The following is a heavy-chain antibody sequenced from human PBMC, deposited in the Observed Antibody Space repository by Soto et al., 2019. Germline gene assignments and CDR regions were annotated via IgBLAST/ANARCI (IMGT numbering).Heavy chain of an antibody. CDR2: IYYSGST. CDR1: GGSISSSSYY. V-gene: IGHV4-39*01. Sequence: PSETLSLTCTVSGGSISSSSYYWGWIRQPPGKGLEWIGSIYYSGSTYYNPSLKSRVTISVDTSKNQFSLKLSSVTAADTAVYYCARLKQLAIVVVPAAMHYYFDYWGQGTLVTVSS. D-gene: IGHD2-2*01. CDR3: ARLKQLAIVVVPAAMHYYFDY. J-gene: IGHJ4*02.